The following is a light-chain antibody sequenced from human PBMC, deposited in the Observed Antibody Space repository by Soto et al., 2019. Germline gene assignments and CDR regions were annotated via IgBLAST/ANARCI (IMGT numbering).Light chain of an antibody. Sequence: QSALTQPRSVSGSPGQSVTIFCSGTSSDVGGYNFVSWYQHYTGKAPKLIFYDVTKRPSGVPDRFSGSKSGNTASLTISGLQVEDEADYFCCSYAGGSSVVFGGGTKLTVL. CDR1: SSDVGGYNF. V-gene: IGLV2-11*01. CDR2: DVT. CDR3: CSYAGGSSVV. J-gene: IGLJ2*01.